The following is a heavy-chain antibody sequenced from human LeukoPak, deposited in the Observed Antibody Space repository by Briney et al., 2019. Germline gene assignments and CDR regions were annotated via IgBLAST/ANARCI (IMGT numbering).Heavy chain of an antibody. CDR1: GFTVNNNY. D-gene: IGHD5-24*01. V-gene: IGHV3-53*01. Sequence: PGGSLRLSCAASGFTVNNNYMSWVRQAPGKGLEWVAVIYSGGDTFYADSVKGRFTISRDNSKNTLYLHMNSLRGEDTAVYYCAKVGDGYNYYVYWGQGTLVTVSS. J-gene: IGHJ4*02. CDR2: IYSGGDT. CDR3: AKVGDGYNYYVY.